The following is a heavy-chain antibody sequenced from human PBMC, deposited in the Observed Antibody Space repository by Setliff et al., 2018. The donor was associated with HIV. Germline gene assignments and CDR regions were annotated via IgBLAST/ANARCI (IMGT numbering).Heavy chain of an antibody. Sequence: GASVKVSCKASGYTFNNYGISWVRQAPGQGLEWMGWINTHSGYTNYAQNVQGRVTVTMDTSTSTAYMELRSLKSDDTAVYYCARGGEVGATSKSGIGAFDIWGQGTMVTVSS. J-gene: IGHJ3*02. CDR1: GYTFNNYG. D-gene: IGHD1-26*01. V-gene: IGHV1-18*01. CDR3: ARGGEVGATSKSGIGAFDI. CDR2: INTHSGYT.